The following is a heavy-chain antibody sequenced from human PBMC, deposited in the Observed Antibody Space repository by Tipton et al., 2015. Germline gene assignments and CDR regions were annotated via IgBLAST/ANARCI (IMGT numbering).Heavy chain of an antibody. J-gene: IGHJ3*02. CDR2: IYYDGST. CDR1: GGSITRGSYY. Sequence: TLSLTCTVSGGSITRGSYYWSWIRQPPGKGLEWIGNIYYDGSTNYNPSLKSRVTISVDTSKNQFSLKLSSVTAADTAVYYCARGTKWLLLLKAFDIWGQGTMVTVSS. V-gene: IGHV4-61*01. CDR3: ARGTKWLLLLKAFDI. D-gene: IGHD3-22*01.